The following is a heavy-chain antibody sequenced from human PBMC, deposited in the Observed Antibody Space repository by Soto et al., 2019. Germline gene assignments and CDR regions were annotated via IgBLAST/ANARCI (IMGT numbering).Heavy chain of an antibody. D-gene: IGHD3-3*01. CDR2: ISNDGGNK. V-gene: IGHV3-30*03. J-gene: IGHJ4*02. Sequence: GGSLRLSCAASGFTFSSYGMHWVRQAPGKGLEWVAVISNDGGNKYYGDSVKGRFTVSRDNSKNTLYLQMNSLSAEDTAIYYCARHTGFLEWLLFFFDYWGQGTLVTVSS. CDR3: ARHTGFLEWLLFFFDY. CDR1: GFTFSSYG.